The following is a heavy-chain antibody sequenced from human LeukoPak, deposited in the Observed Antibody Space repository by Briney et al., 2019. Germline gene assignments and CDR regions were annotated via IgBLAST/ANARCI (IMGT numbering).Heavy chain of an antibody. V-gene: IGHV1-69*05. D-gene: IGHD2-15*01. CDR1: GGAFSSYA. J-gene: IGHJ3*02. Sequence: SVKVSCKASGGAFSSYAISWVRQAPGQGLEWMGGIIPIFGTANYAQKFQGSVTITTDESTSTAYMELSSLRSEDTAVYYCARTQDIVVVVAATNGFDIWGQGTMVTVSS. CDR2: IIPIFGTA. CDR3: ARTQDIVVVVAATNGFDI.